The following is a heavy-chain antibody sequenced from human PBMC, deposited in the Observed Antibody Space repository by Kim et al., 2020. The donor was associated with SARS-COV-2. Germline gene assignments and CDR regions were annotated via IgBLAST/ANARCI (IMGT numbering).Heavy chain of an antibody. V-gene: IGHV3-30*02. CDR3: AKATVWSGYFDY. Sequence: CYADSVKGRFTHCRDNSKNTLYLQMNSLRAENTAVYYCAKATVWSGYFDYWGQGTLVTVSS. D-gene: IGHD3-3*01. J-gene: IGHJ4*02.